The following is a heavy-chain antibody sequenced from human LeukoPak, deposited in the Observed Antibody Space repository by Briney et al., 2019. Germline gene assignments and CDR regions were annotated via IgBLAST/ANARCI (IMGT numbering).Heavy chain of an antibody. CDR3: ARDHANSDGWYFDL. J-gene: IGHJ2*01. V-gene: IGHV4-34*01. CDR1: GGSLSPYY. D-gene: IGHD4/OR15-4a*01. CDR2: INHRGST. Sequence: SETLSLTCSVYGGSLSPYYWNWIRQPPGKGLEWIGEINHRGSTTYNPFLKSRVTISVDRSKNQFSLKLSSVTAADTAVYYCARDHANSDGWYFDLWGRGTLVTVSS.